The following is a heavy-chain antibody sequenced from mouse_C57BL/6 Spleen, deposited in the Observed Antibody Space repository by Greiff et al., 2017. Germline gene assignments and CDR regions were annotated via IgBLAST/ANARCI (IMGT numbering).Heavy chain of an antibody. D-gene: IGHD1-1*01. Sequence: EVQLQQSGPELVKPGASVKIPCKASGYTFTDYNMDWVKQSHGKSLEWIGDINPNNGGTIYNQKFKGKATLTVDKSSSTAYMELRSLTSEDTAVYYCARHYGSSYAWFAYCGQGTLVTVSA. V-gene: IGHV1-18*01. J-gene: IGHJ3*01. CDR3: ARHYGSSYAWFAY. CDR1: GYTFTDYN. CDR2: INPNNGGT.